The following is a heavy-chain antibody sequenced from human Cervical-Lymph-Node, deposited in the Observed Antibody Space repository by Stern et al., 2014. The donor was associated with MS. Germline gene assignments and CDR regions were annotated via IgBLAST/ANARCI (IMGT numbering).Heavy chain of an antibody. CDR1: GFTFDSYA. CDR3: AKVVGASGNFFDY. CDR2: ISGRGGSS. J-gene: IGHJ4*02. D-gene: IGHD1-26*01. V-gene: IGHV3-23*04. Sequence: EVQLVQSGGVLVQPGGSLRLSCTASGFTFDSYAMTWVRQAPGKGLEWVSAISGRGGSSYYADSVKGRFTISRDNSKNTLYLQMNSLRVEDTAVYYCAKVVGASGNFFDYWGQGTLVTVSS.